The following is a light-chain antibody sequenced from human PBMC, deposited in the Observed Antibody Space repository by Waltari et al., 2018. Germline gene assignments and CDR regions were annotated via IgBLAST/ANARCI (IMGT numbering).Light chain of an antibody. CDR2: EAN. V-gene: IGLV2-23*01. CDR3: CSFAGRSTWV. Sequence: QSALTQPAPVSGSPGPSIAVSCTGTSSYVGTYTLVSWYQQRPGKAPKLIIYEANKRPSGISTRFSGSKSGNTASLTISGLQAEDEADYYCCSFAGRSTWVFGTGTKVIVL. J-gene: IGLJ1*01. CDR1: SSYVGTYTL.